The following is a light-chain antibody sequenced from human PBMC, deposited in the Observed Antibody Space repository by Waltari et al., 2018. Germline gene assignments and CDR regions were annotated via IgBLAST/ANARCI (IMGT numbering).Light chain of an antibody. CDR3: QSYDISLSGYV. J-gene: IGLJ1*01. CDR2: GTS. V-gene: IGLV1-40*01. CDR1: SPHIGAGYH. Sequence: QSVLTQPPSVSGAPGQRVTLPCTGSSPHIGAGYHVNWYQHLPGTAPKLLIHGTSNRPSGVPDRFSGSKSGTSASLAITGLQADDEADYYCQSYDISLSGYVFGTGTKVTVL.